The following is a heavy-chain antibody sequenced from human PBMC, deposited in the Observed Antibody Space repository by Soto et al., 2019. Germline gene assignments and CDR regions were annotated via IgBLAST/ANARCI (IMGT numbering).Heavy chain of an antibody. J-gene: IGHJ4*02. CDR2: IGGSGGNR. CDR1: GFTFNAYA. V-gene: IGHV3-23*01. D-gene: IGHD4-4*01. Sequence: EVQLLESGGGLVQPGGSLRLSCAASGFTFNAYAMTWVRQAPGKGLEWVSAIGGSGGNRYYAASVKGRFNISRDNSKDTLDLQMNRLRVEDTAVYYCARVASDYINSVDHWGQGILVTVSS. CDR3: ARVASDYINSVDH.